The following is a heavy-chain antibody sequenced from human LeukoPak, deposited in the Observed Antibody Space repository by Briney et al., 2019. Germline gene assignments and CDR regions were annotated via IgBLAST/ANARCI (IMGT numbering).Heavy chain of an antibody. CDR2: IYHSGST. CDR3: ARSSYSSSFD. V-gene: IGHV4-38-2*02. J-gene: IGHJ4*02. CDR1: GYSISSGYY. Sequence: PSETLSLTCTVSGYSISSGYYWGWIRQPPGKGLEWIGSIYHSGSTYYNPSLKSRVTISVDTSKNQFSLKLSSVTAADTAVYYCARSSYSSSFDWGQGTLVTVSS. D-gene: IGHD6-13*01.